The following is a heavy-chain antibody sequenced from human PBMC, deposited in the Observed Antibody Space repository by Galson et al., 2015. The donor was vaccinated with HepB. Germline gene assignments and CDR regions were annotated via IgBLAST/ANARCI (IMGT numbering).Heavy chain of an antibody. CDR1: GFTFSSYA. V-gene: IGHV3-30*04. J-gene: IGHJ6*02. D-gene: IGHD5-12*01. Sequence: SLRLSCAASGFTFSSYAMHWVRQAPGKGLEWVAVISYDGSNKYYADSVKGRFTISRDNSKNTLYLQMNSLRAEDTAVYYCARDILPPGWLPHYYYYGMDVWGQGTTVTVSS. CDR3: ARDILPPGWLPHYYYYGMDV. CDR2: ISYDGSNK.